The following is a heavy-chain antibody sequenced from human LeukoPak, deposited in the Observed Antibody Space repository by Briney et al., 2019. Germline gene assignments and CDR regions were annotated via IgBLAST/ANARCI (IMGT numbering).Heavy chain of an antibody. CDR2: IDSGGGT. Sequence: GGSLRLSCAASGFTFSNYAMSWVRQAPGKGLQWVSAIDSGGGTYYANSVKGRFTISRDNSKNTLYLQLNSLRAEDTAVYYCAKGPQGDWGQGALITVSS. V-gene: IGHV3-23*01. J-gene: IGHJ4*02. CDR3: AKGPQGD. CDR1: GFTFSNYA.